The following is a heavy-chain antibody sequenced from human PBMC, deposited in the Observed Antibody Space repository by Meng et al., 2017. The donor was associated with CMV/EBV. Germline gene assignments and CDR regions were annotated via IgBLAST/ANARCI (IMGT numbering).Heavy chain of an antibody. Sequence: GGSLRLSCAASGFTFSSYGMHWVRQAPGKGLGWVAFIRYDGSNKYYADSVKGRFTISRDNSKNTLYLQMNSLRAEDTAVYYCAKARIVVVPAAHLYGMDVWGQGTTVTVSS. CDR1: GFTFSSYG. CDR2: IRYDGSNK. CDR3: AKARIVVVPAAHLYGMDV. D-gene: IGHD2-2*01. J-gene: IGHJ6*02. V-gene: IGHV3-30*02.